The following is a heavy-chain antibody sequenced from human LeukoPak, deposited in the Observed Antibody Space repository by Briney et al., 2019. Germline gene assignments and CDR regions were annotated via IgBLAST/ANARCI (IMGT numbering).Heavy chain of an antibody. CDR1: GGSVSSGSYY. Sequence: SETLSLTCTVSGGSVSSGSYYWSWIRQPPGKGLEWIGYIYYSGSTNYNPSLKSRVTISVDTSKNQFSLKLSSVTAADTAVYYCARVTYDYVWGSSPGSFDCWGQGTLVTVSS. CDR3: ARVTYDYVWGSSPGSFDC. V-gene: IGHV4-61*01. J-gene: IGHJ4*02. CDR2: IYYSGST. D-gene: IGHD3-16*01.